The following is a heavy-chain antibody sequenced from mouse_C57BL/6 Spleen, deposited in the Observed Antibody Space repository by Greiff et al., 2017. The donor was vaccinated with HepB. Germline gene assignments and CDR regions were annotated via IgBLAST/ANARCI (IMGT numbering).Heavy chain of an antibody. CDR2: ILPGSGST. CDR3: ARLGRSYYSNYGDYAMNY. D-gene: IGHD2-5*01. Sequence: VQLQESGAELMKPGASVKLSCKATGYTFTGYWIEWVKQRPGHGLEWIGEILPGSGSTNYNEKFKGKATFTADTSSNTAYMQLSSLTTEDSAIYYCARLGRSYYSNYGDYAMNYWGKGTSVTVSS. CDR1: GYTFTGYW. V-gene: IGHV1-9*01. J-gene: IGHJ4*01.